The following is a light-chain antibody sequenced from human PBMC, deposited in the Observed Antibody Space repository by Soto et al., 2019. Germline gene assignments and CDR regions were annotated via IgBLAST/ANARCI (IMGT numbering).Light chain of an antibody. CDR2: DAS. Sequence: EIVLTQSPATLSLSPGERATLSCRASQSVSSYLAWYQQKPGQAPRLLIYDASNRATGIPARFSGSGSGTDFTLVLSRLGPEDFDVCYCQQGSNCPWTFGRGTNVEIK. CDR3: QQGSNCPWT. J-gene: IGKJ1*01. V-gene: IGKV3-11*01. CDR1: QSVSSY.